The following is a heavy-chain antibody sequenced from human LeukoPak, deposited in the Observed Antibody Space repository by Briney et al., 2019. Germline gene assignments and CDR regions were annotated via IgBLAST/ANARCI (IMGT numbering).Heavy chain of an antibody. CDR1: GGSISSYY. CDR3: ARAVDTAMAAYNWFDP. D-gene: IGHD5-18*01. Sequence: SATLSLTCTVSGGSISSYYWSWIRQPPGKGLEWIGYIYYSGSTNYNPSLKSRVTISVDTSKNQFSLKLSSVTAADTAVYYCARAVDTAMAAYNWFDPWGQGTLVTVSS. J-gene: IGHJ5*02. V-gene: IGHV4-59*01. CDR2: IYYSGST.